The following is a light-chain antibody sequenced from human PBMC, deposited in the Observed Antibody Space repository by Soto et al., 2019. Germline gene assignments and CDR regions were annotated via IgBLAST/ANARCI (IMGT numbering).Light chain of an antibody. CDR1: QSVSSN. CDR3: HQYYKWPLT. Sequence: EIVMTQSPATLSVSPGERATLSCRASQSVSSNLAWYQQKPDQAPRLLIYGASTRATGIPARFSGSGSGTEFTLTISSLQSEDFAVYYCHQYYKWPLTFGGGTKVDI. CDR2: GAS. V-gene: IGKV3-15*01. J-gene: IGKJ4*01.